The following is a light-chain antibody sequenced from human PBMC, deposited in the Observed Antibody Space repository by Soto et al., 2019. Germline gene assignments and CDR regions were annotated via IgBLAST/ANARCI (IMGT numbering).Light chain of an antibody. CDR1: SSNIGAGYE. CDR2: GNS. Sequence: QSVLTQPPSVSGAPGQRVTISCTGSSSNIGAGYEVHWYQQLPGTVPKLLIYGNSNRPSGVPDRFSASKSGTSASLAITGLQAEDEADYYCQSYDSSLSGYVIFGGGTKLTVL. CDR3: QSYDSSLSGYVI. J-gene: IGLJ2*01. V-gene: IGLV1-40*01.